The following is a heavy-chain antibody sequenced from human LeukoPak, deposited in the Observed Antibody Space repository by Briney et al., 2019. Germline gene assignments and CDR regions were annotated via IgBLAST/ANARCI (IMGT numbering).Heavy chain of an antibody. Sequence: SVKVSCKASGGTFSSYAISWVRQAPGQGLEWMGGIIPIFGTANYAQKFQGRVTIATDESTSTAYMELSSLRSEDTAVYYCARVPGSGYYYYYMDVWGKGTTVTVS. V-gene: IGHV1-69*05. CDR1: GGTFSSYA. CDR3: ARVPGSGYYYYYMDV. CDR2: IIPIFGTA. J-gene: IGHJ6*03. D-gene: IGHD3-10*01.